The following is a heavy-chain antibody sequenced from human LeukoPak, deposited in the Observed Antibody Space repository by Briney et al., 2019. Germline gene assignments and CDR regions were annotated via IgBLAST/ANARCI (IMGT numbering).Heavy chain of an antibody. CDR2: INPHSGGT. Sequence: ASVKVSCKASGNTFTAYYMHWVRQAPGQGLEWMGWINPHSGGTNYAQKFQGRATMTRDTSISTAYMELTRLRPDDTAVYYCARDHIPGIAVAGTLDNWGQGTLVTVSS. CDR3: ARDHIPGIAVAGTLDN. J-gene: IGHJ4*02. CDR1: GNTFTAYY. D-gene: IGHD6-19*01. V-gene: IGHV1-2*02.